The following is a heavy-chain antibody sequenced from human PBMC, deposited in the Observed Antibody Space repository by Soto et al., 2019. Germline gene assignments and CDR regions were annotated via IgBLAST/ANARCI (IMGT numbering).Heavy chain of an antibody. D-gene: IGHD5-18*01. Sequence: GASVKVSFKASGYTFTSYGISWVRQAPGQGLEWMGVMNACVGGTNYAQKFQGRVTMTRDTSTSTAYMELSSLTSEDTVVYYCARERVGQYSGMAVWGQGTTVTVSS. CDR3: ARERVGQYSGMAV. CDR1: GYTFTSYG. J-gene: IGHJ6*02. CDR2: MNACVGGT. V-gene: IGHV1-18*01.